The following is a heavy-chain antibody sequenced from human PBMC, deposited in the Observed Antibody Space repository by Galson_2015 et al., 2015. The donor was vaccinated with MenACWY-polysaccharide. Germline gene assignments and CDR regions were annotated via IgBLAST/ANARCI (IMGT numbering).Heavy chain of an antibody. CDR1: GFTFSSYW. J-gene: IGHJ5*02. CDR2: IKTDGSST. D-gene: IGHD2-21*02. CDR3: AIDPQCVAGCSSHDALDA. V-gene: IGHV3-74*01. Sequence: SLRLSCAASGFTFSSYWMHWVRQAPGEGLVWVSRIKTDGSSTSYADSVKGRFTVSRDNAKNTLYLQMNSLRVEDTAVYYCAIDPQCVAGCSSHDALDAWGQGTLVTVSS.